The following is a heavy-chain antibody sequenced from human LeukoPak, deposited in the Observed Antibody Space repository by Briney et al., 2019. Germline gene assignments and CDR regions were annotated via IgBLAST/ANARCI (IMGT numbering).Heavy chain of an antibody. Sequence: GGSLRLSCAASGFTFSSYAMSWVRQAPGKGLERVSVVSGSGGSTFYADTVKGRFTISRDKSKNTLYLQMNSLRAEDTAVYYCARGACSSTSCYLDGYWGQGTLVTVSS. D-gene: IGHD2-2*01. CDR3: ARGACSSTSCYLDGY. J-gene: IGHJ4*02. V-gene: IGHV3-23*01. CDR2: VSGSGGST. CDR1: GFTFSSYA.